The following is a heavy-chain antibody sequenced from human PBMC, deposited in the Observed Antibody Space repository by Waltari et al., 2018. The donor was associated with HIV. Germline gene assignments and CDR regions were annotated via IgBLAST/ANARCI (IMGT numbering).Heavy chain of an antibody. V-gene: IGHV3-15*01. Sequence: EVQLVESGGGLVKPGGSLRLSCAASGFTFSNAWMSWVRQAPGKGLEWVGRIKSNTDGGTTDYAAPVKGRFIISRDDSENTLYLQMNSLKTEDTAFYYCTTYYYDSAGYYPYFDYWGQGTLVTVSS. D-gene: IGHD3-22*01. CDR3: TTYYYDSAGYYPYFDY. CDR2: IKSNTDGGTT. J-gene: IGHJ4*02. CDR1: GFTFSNAW.